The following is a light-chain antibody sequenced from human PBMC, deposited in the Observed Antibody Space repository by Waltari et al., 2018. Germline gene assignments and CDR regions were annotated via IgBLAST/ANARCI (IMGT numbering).Light chain of an antibody. J-gene: IGKJ2*01. CDR2: GAS. CDR1: QSSTKRY. CDR3: QQYGSSVMYT. Sequence: RASQSSTKRYFAWYQQKPGQAPRLLIYGASSRAPGIPDRFSGSGSGTDFTLTISRLEPEDFAVYYCQQYGSSVMYTFGQGTKLEIK. V-gene: IGKV3-20*01.